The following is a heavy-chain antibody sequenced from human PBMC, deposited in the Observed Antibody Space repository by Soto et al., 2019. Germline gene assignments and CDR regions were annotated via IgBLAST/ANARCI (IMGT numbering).Heavy chain of an antibody. J-gene: IGHJ4*02. CDR3: ARRGSGSYYDY. CDR1: GFTFSSYA. CDR2: ISGSGGST. Sequence: EVQLLESGGGLVQPGGSLRLSCAASGFTFSSYAMRWVRQAPVKGLEWVSAISGSGGSTYYAVSVKGRFTISRDNSKNTLYLQMNSLSAEDTAVYYCARRGSGSYYDYWGQGTLVTVSS. V-gene: IGHV3-23*01. D-gene: IGHD1-26*01.